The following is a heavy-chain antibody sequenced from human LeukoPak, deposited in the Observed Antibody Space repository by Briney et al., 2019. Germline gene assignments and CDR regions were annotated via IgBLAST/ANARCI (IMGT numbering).Heavy chain of an antibody. Sequence: GGSLRLSCAASGFTFNRYSMNWVRQAPGKGLEWVSAISGSGGSTYYADSVKGRFTISRDNSKNTLYLQMNSLRAEDTAVYYCAKEGITGFDYWGQGTLVTVSS. CDR1: GFTFNRYS. CDR2: ISGSGGST. D-gene: IGHD2-8*02. J-gene: IGHJ4*02. CDR3: AKEGITGFDY. V-gene: IGHV3-23*01.